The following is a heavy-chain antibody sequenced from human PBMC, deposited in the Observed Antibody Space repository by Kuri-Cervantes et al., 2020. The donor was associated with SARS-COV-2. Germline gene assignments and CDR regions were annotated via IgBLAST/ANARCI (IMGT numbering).Heavy chain of an antibody. J-gene: IGHJ4*02. V-gene: IGHV3-74*01. CDR3: ARDAHHTVTTFIDY. CDR1: GFTFSGHW. CDR2: INPDGSYT. Sequence: GGSLRLSCAASGFTFSGHWIHWVRQAPGKGLVWVSRINPDGSYTNNADSVKGRFTLSRDNAKNMLFLQMNSLRAEDTAVYYCARDAHHTVTTFIDYWGQGTLVTVSS. D-gene: IGHD4-17*01.